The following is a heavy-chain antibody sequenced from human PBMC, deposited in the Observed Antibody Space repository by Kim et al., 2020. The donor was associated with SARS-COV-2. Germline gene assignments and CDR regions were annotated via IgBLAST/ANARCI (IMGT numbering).Heavy chain of an antibody. Sequence: GGSLRLSCAASGFTFSSYAMHWVRQAPGKGLEWVAVISYDGSNKYYADSVKGRFTISRDNSKNTLYLQMNSLRAEDTAVYYCAVSTITMVRGTYDYWGQG. CDR3: AVSTITMVRGTYDY. CDR2: ISYDGSNK. D-gene: IGHD3-10*01. J-gene: IGHJ4*02. V-gene: IGHV3-30*04. CDR1: GFTFSSYA.